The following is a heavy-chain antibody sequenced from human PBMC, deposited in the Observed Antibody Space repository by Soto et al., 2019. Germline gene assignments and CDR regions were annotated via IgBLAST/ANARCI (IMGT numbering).Heavy chain of an antibody. V-gene: IGHV1-8*01. Sequence: QVQLVQSGAEVKKPGASVKVSCKASGYTFTNHDINWVRQTTGQGLEWMGWMNPNSGDTGYAQKFQGRVTMTRDTSIRTAYMELSNLRSDHTAVYYCARVGGNWNDDYFDHWGQGALVTVSS. D-gene: IGHD1-1*01. CDR2: MNPNSGDT. CDR3: ARVGGNWNDDYFDH. CDR1: GYTFTNHD. J-gene: IGHJ4*02.